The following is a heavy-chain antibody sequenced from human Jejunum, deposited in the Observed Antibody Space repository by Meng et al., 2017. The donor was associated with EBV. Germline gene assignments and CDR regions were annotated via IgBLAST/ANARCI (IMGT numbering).Heavy chain of an antibody. V-gene: IGHV4-34*01. CDR3: VTFNCTVGTCSFDS. D-gene: IGHD2-8*02. J-gene: IGHJ4*02. CDR2: IDHSGRT. CDR1: GGSFSDHY. Sequence: QVQQWGAGPLRPSENLSPTCAVYGGSFSDHYWSWIRQPPGKGLEWIGEIDHSGRTNYNPSLKSRVTLSLLTSKDHFSLRLSSVTAADTAVYYCVTFNCTVGTCSFDSWGQGTLVTVSS.